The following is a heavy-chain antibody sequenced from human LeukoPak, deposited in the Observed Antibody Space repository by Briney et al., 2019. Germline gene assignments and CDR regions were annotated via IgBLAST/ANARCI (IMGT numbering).Heavy chain of an antibody. CDR1: GFTFKNYA. CDR2: IKQDGSEK. Sequence: GGSLRLSCAASGFTFKNYAMSWVRQAPGKGLEWVANIKQDGSEKYYVDSVKGRFTISRDNAKNSLYLQMNSLRAEDTAVYYCVRDSLAFDIWGQGTMVTVSS. J-gene: IGHJ3*02. V-gene: IGHV3-7*01. CDR3: VRDSLAFDI.